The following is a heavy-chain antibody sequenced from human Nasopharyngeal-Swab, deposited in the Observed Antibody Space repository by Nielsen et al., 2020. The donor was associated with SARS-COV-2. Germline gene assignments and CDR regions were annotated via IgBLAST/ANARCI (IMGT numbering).Heavy chain of an antibody. CDR1: GFTFSSYS. V-gene: IGHV3-23*01. D-gene: IGHD2/OR15-2a*01. CDR3: ARDLSGRDDY. CDR2: ITGNGDTT. Sequence: GGSLRLSCAASGFTFSSYSMSWLRQAPGKGLEWVSTITGNGDTTYYADSVKGRFTISRDNARDTLSLQMNSLRAEDTALYYCARDLSGRDDYWGQGTLVTVSS. J-gene: IGHJ4*02.